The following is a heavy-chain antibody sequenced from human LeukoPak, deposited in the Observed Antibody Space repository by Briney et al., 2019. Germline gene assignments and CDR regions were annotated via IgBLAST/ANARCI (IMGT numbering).Heavy chain of an antibody. CDR3: ASWDYYYDSSGLAYY. Sequence: GESLKISCKGSGDSFTSYWISWVRQMPGKGLEWMGRIDPSDSYTNYSPSFQGHVTISADKSISTAYLQWSSLKASDTAMYYCASWDYYYDSSGLAYYWGQGTLVTVSS. J-gene: IGHJ4*02. D-gene: IGHD3-22*01. CDR1: GDSFTSYW. V-gene: IGHV5-10-1*01. CDR2: IDPSDSYT.